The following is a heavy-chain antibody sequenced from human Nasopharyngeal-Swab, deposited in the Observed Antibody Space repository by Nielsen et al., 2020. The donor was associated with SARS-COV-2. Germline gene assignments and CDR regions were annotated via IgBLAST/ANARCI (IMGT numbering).Heavy chain of an antibody. J-gene: IGHJ4*02. Sequence: SVKVSCKASGGTFSSYAISWVRQAPGQGLEWMGGIIPIFGTAAYAQKFQDRVTITADESTSTAYMELSSLRSEDTAVYYCARSGYSNSDIDYWGQGTLVTVSS. CDR3: ARSGYSNSDIDY. CDR1: GGTFSSYA. CDR2: IIPIFGTA. V-gene: IGHV1-69*13. D-gene: IGHD6-6*01.